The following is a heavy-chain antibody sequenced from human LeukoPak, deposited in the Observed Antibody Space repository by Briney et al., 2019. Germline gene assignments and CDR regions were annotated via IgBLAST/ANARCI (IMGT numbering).Heavy chain of an antibody. CDR1: GFTFSSYG. CDR2: ISYDGSNK. Sequence: GGSLRLSCAASGFTFSSYGMHWVRQAPGKGLEWVAVISYDGSNKYYADSVKGRFTISRDNSKNALYLQMNSLRAEDTAVYYCAKRDLDYWGQGTLVTVSS. CDR3: AKRDLDY. V-gene: IGHV3-30*18. J-gene: IGHJ4*02.